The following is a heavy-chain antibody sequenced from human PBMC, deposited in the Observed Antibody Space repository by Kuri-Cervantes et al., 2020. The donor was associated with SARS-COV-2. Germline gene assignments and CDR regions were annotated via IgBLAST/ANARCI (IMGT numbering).Heavy chain of an antibody. J-gene: IGHJ4*02. CDR1: GFTFSSYS. Sequence: GGSLRLSCAATGFTFSSYSMNWVRQAPGKGLEWVSSISSSSSYIYYADSVKGRFTISRDNAKNSLYLQMNSLRAEDTAVYYCARGVIVVVPAAIPEYFDYWGQGTLVTVSS. CDR3: ARGVIVVVPAAIPEYFDY. D-gene: IGHD2-2*02. V-gene: IGHV3-21*01. CDR2: ISSSSSYI.